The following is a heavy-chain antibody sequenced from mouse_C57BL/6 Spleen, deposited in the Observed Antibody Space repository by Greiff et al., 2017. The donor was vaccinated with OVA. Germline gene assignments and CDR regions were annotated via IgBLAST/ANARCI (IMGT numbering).Heavy chain of an antibody. J-gene: IGHJ2*01. CDR2: IDPSDSYT. CDR3: AISTMVPYFDY. Sequence: QVQLQQPGAELVMPGASVKLSCKASGYTFTSYWMHWVKQRPGQGLEWIGEIDPSDSYTNYNQKFKGKSTLTADKSSSTAYMQLSSLTSEDSAVYYCAISTMVPYFDYWGQGTTLTVSS. D-gene: IGHD2-2*01. CDR1: GYTFTSYW. V-gene: IGHV1-69*01.